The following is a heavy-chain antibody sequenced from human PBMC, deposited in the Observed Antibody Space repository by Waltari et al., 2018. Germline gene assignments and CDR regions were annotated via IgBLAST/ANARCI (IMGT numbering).Heavy chain of an antibody. CDR3: ARGDGTGKYGY. Sequence: QVQLQLWGAGLLKPSETLSLTCAVYGGSFRGYYWSWIRQPPGKGLEWIGKTTDSERTKYNPSLKSRISISVDTSKNQFSLTVFSVTAADAAVYYCARGDGTGKYGYWGQGTRVTVSS. J-gene: IGHJ4*02. CDR1: GGSFRGYY. V-gene: IGHV4-34*02. CDR2: TTDSERT. D-gene: IGHD1-1*01.